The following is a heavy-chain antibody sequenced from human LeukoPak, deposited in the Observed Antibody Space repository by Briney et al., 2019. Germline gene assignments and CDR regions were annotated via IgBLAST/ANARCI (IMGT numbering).Heavy chain of an antibody. V-gene: IGHV4-59*01. CDR1: GGSISSYY. Sequence: SETLSLTCTVSGGSISSYYWSWIRQPPGKGLEWIGYIYYSGNTNYNPSLKSRVTISVDTSKNQFSLKLNSVTAAYTDMYYCARVRYCSTNRCYDREFDNWGQGTLVTVSS. J-gene: IGHJ4*02. D-gene: IGHD2-2*01. CDR3: ARVRYCSTNRCYDREFDN. CDR2: IYYSGNT.